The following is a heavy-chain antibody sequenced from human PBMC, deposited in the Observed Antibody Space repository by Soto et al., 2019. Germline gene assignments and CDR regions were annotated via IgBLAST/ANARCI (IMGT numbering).Heavy chain of an antibody. J-gene: IGHJ5*02. CDR2: LSYDGSTE. CDR3: ARGPLAYGDSLNWFDP. D-gene: IGHD4-17*01. Sequence: GGSLRLSCTASGFTFSRHPMHWVRQAPGKGLEWVAVLSYDGSTEYYADSVEGRFTISRDNSKDTLFLQMNSLKPEDTAVYYCARGPLAYGDSLNWFDPWGQGTLVTVSS. V-gene: IGHV3-30*17. CDR1: GFTFSRHP.